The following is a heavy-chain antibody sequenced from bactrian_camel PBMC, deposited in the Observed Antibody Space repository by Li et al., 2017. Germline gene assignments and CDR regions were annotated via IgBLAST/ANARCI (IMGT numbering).Heavy chain of an antibody. CDR1: GIIFSSYY. V-gene: IGHV3-2*01. CDR2: IVNDGTNT. J-gene: IGHJ4*01. D-gene: IGHD3*01. Sequence: QVQLVESGGGLVQPGGSLRLSCAASGIIFSSYYLSWVRQAPGKGLEWVSTIVNDGTNTYYTDSVKGRFTISRDNAKNTVYLQMNSLKSEDTALYYCATIAWELCTRDYCNNGRHNYWGLGPRSPSP.